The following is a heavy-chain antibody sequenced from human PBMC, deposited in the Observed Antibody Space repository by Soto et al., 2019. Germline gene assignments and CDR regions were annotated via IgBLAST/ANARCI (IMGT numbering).Heavy chain of an antibody. CDR1: GGTFSSYA. CDR3: ARCFYDSSGPATYYYYGMDV. D-gene: IGHD3-22*01. J-gene: IGHJ6*02. Sequence: QVQLVQSGAEVKKPGSSVKVSRKASGGTFSSYAISWVRQAPGQGLEWMGGIIPIFGTANYAQKFQGRVTITADESTSTAYMELSSLRSEDTAVYYCARCFYDSSGPATYYYYGMDVWGQGTTVTVSS. V-gene: IGHV1-69*01. CDR2: IIPIFGTA.